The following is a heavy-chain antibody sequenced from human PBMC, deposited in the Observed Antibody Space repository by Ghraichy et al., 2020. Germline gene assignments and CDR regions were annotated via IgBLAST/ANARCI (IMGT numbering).Heavy chain of an antibody. CDR2: INIGRTAT. D-gene: IGHD3-16*01. Sequence: GGSLRLSCAASGFTFSSSDINWVRQAPGQGLEWVAGINIGRTATFYADSVKGRFTISSDNSKNTVYLQMNSLRADDTAVYFCAKVSWGSSSDEDNWGQGTLVTVSS. V-gene: IGHV3-23*01. CDR3: AKVSWGSSSDEDN. J-gene: IGHJ4*02. CDR1: GFTFSSSD.